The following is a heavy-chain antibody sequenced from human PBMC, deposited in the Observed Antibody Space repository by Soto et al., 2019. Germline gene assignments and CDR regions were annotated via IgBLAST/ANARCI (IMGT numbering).Heavy chain of an antibody. J-gene: IGHJ4*02. Sequence: EMHLLESGGGLVQPGGSLRLSCAASAFTFSTYAMNWVRQTPGKGLEWVSAIIGGGGSTYYADSVKGRFTISRDNSKNTLSLQMNSLRVDDTAIYYCAKGGDVGGYYSYVDSWGRGTLVSVSS. CDR2: IIGGGGST. CDR1: AFTFSTYA. D-gene: IGHD3-22*01. CDR3: AKGGDVGGYYSYVDS. V-gene: IGHV3-23*01.